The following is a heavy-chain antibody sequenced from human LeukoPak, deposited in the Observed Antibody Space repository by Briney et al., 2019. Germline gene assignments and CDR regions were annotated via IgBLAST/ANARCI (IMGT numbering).Heavy chain of an antibody. Sequence: PSETLSLTCSVSGGSISSIVYYWGWIRQPPGKGLEWIGTIYYSGSTYYNLSLKSRVTISVDTSRKQFSLKLSSVTAADTAVYYCARQTAEGGFDYWGQGTLVTVSS. J-gene: IGHJ4*02. V-gene: IGHV4-39*01. CDR1: GGSISSIVYY. D-gene: IGHD2-21*02. CDR2: IYYSGST. CDR3: ARQTAEGGFDY.